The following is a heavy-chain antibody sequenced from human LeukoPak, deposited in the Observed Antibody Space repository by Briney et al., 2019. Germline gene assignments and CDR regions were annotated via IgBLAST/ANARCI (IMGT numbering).Heavy chain of an antibody. CDR2: IYSGGST. D-gene: IGHD6-19*01. Sequence: GGSLRLSCAASGFTASSNYMSWVRQAPGKGLEWVSVIYSGGSTYYAGSVKGRFTISRHNSKNTLYLQMNSLRAEDTAVYYCARDRSVAGNYYGMDVWGQGTTVTVSS. V-gene: IGHV3-53*04. CDR1: GFTASSNY. CDR3: ARDRSVAGNYYGMDV. J-gene: IGHJ6*02.